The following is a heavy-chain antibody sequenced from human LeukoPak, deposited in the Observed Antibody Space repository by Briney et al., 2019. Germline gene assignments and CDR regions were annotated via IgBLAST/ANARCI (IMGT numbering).Heavy chain of an antibody. D-gene: IGHD4/OR15-4a*01. CDR1: GFTFSTSA. CDR2: ISHNGDTA. CDR3: VTSGANA. V-gene: IGHV3-64D*09. J-gene: IGHJ5*02. Sequence: GGSLRLSCSASGFTFSTSAMYWVRQAPGKGLEYVSAISHNGDTAYYTDSVKGRFTISRDNSKNTLYLQMSSLRPEDTAVYYCVTSGANAWGQGSLVTVSS.